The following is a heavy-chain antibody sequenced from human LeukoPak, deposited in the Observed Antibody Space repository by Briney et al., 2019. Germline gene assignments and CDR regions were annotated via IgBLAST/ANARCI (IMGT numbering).Heavy chain of an antibody. CDR3: ARGIVGATTGGIDY. J-gene: IGHJ4*02. CDR1: GYTFTGYY. D-gene: IGHD1-26*01. Sequence: ASVKVSCKASGYTFTGYYMHWVRQAPGQGLEWMGWINPNSGGTNYAQKFQGRVTVTRDTSISTAYMELSRLRPDDTAVYYCARGIVGATTGGIDYWGQGTLVTVSS. V-gene: IGHV1-2*02. CDR2: INPNSGGT.